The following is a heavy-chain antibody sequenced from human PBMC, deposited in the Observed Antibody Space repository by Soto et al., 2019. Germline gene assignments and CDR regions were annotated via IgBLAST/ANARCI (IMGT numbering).Heavy chain of an antibody. Sequence: GGSLRLSCAASGFTFSNYYMSWIRQAPGRGLEWVSYISSSSSYTNYADSVKGRFTISRDNAKNSLYLQMNSLRAEDTAVYYCARDQYYDFWSGLHIEYWGQGTLVTVSS. J-gene: IGHJ4*02. CDR3: ARDQYYDFWSGLHIEY. V-gene: IGHV3-11*06. D-gene: IGHD3-3*01. CDR2: ISSSSSYT. CDR1: GFTFSNYY.